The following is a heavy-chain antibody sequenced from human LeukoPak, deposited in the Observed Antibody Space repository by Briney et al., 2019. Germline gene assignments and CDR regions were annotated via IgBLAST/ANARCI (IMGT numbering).Heavy chain of an antibody. J-gene: IGHJ4*02. V-gene: IGHV6-1*01. Sequence: KHSQTLSLTCAISGDSVSSNSAAWNWLRQSPSRGLEWLGRTYYRSKWYNDYAVSVKSRITINPDTSKNQFSLQLNSVTPEDTAVYYCARESYSSIGPFDYWGQGTLVTVSS. CDR1: GDSVSSNSAA. CDR3: ARESYSSIGPFDY. CDR2: TYYRSKWYN. D-gene: IGHD5-18*01.